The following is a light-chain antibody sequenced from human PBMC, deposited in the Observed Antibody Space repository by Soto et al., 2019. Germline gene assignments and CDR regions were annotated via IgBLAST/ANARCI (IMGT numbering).Light chain of an antibody. CDR2: ETS. J-gene: IGKJ5*01. CDR3: QQCHNWRDT. Sequence: KHSPVAVSLKPKERGTLSCMASQKLFTLYLASFQQKPGQATRLLMYETSRRATGLPARFSGSGSGTDFTITISRLEAEDFAVYCCQQCHNWRDTFGQGTRLEI. CDR1: QKLFTLY. V-gene: IGKV3D-20*02.